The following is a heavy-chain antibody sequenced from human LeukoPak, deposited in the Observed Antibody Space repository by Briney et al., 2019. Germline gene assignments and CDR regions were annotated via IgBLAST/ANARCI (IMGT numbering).Heavy chain of an antibody. CDR2: IYYSGST. Sequence: SETLSLTCTVSGDPISTSSDYKWTWIRQPPRKGLEWIGYIYYSGSTNYNPSLQSRVTISVDTSNHQFSLRLTSVTAADTAVYYCAREYSAFDYWGQGTLVTVSS. V-gene: IGHV4-61*08. CDR3: AREYSAFDY. D-gene: IGHD5-12*01. J-gene: IGHJ4*02. CDR1: GDPISTSSDY.